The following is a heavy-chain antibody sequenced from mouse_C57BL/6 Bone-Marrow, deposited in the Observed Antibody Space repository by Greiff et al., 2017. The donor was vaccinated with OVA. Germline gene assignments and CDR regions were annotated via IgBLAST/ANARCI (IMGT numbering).Heavy chain of an antibody. CDR1: GYTFTSYG. J-gene: IGHJ2*01. CDR3: AGSYYGYFDY. Sequence: QVQLQQSGAELARPGASVKLSCKASGYTFTSYGISWVKQRTGQGLEWIGEIYPRSGNTYYIEKFKGKATLTADKSSSTAYMELRSLTSEDSAVYFCAGSYYGYFDYWGQGTTLTVSS. D-gene: IGHD1-1*01. V-gene: IGHV1-81*01. CDR2: IYPRSGNT.